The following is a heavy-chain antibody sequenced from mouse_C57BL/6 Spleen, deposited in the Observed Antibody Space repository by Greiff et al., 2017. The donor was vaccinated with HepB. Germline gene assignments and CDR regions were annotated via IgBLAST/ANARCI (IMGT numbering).Heavy chain of an antibody. CDR2: IDPSDSYT. D-gene: IGHD2-5*01. CDR3: ARKNYSNYYFDY. CDR1: GYTFTSYW. Sequence: QVQLQQSGAELVKPGASVKLSCKASGYTFTSYWMQWVKQRPGQGLEWIGEIDPSDSYTNYNQKFKGKATLTVDTSSSTAYMQLSSLTSEDSAVYYCARKNYSNYYFDYWGQGTTRTVSS. J-gene: IGHJ2*01. V-gene: IGHV1-50*01.